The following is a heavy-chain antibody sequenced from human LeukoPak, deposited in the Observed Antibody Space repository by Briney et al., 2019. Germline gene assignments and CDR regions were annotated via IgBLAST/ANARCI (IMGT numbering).Heavy chain of an antibody. V-gene: IGHV4-59*01. CDR3: ARKRYFDWLIDY. CDR1: GGSISSYY. Sequence: LETLSLTCTVSGGSISSYYWSWIRQPPGKGLEWIGYIYYSGSTNYNPSLKSRVTISVDTSKNQFSLKLSSVTAADTAVYYCARKRYFDWLIDYWGQGTLVTVSS. D-gene: IGHD3-9*01. J-gene: IGHJ4*02. CDR2: IYYSGST.